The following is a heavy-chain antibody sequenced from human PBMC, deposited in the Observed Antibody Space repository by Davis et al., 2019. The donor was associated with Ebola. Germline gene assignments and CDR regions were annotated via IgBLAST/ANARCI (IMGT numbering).Heavy chain of an antibody. D-gene: IGHD1-1*01. CDR1: GYTFTDYY. V-gene: IGHV1-2*04. J-gene: IGHJ4*02. Sequence: AASVKVSCKASGYTFTDYYMQWVRQAPGQGLEWMGWINPNSGVTNYAQKFQDWVTMTRDTSINTAYMELSRLRSDDTAMFYCARGTRVIGSTRGATDYWGQGTLVTVSS. CDR2: INPNSGVT. CDR3: ARGTRVIGSTRGATDY.